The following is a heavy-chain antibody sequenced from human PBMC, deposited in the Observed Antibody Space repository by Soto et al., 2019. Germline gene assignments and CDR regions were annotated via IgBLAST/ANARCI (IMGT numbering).Heavy chain of an antibody. J-gene: IGHJ4*02. CDR3: ARLMDGGSSSGLLPFDY. D-gene: IGHD6-6*01. CDR1: GGSMTNYY. V-gene: IGHV4-59*08. CDR2: IYYSGTT. Sequence: PSETMCLTCTVSGGSMTNYYWSWIRQPPGKGLEWVGYIYYSGTTTYNPSLKSRVTISVDTSTNQFSLKVNSVTAADTAVYYCARLMDGGSSSGLLPFDYWGPGTLVTVSS.